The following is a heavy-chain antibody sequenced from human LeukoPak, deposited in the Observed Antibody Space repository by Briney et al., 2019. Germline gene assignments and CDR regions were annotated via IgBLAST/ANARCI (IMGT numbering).Heavy chain of an antibody. CDR3: ALYYYGSGSTPFDY. D-gene: IGHD3-10*01. J-gene: IGHJ4*02. CDR1: GGTFSSYA. CDR2: IIPILGIA. V-gene: IGHV1-69*04. Sequence: GASVKVSCKASGGTFSSYAISWVRQAPGQGLEWMGRIIPILGIANYAQKFQGRVTITADKSTSTAYMELSSLRSEDTAVYHCALYYYGSGSTPFDYWGQGTLVTVSS.